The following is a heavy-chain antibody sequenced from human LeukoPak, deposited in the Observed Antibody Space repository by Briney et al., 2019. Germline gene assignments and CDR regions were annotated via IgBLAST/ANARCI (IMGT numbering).Heavy chain of an antibody. CDR2: ISSNGGST. D-gene: IGHD1-26*01. J-gene: IGHJ4*02. CDR1: GFTFRSYA. V-gene: IGHV3-64D*09. CDR3: VKSDNIVGANYFDY. Sequence: QPGGSLRLSCSASGFTFRSYAVHWVRQAPGKGLEYISSISSNGGSTYYADSVKGRFTISRDNSKNTLSLHMSSLKPEDTAVYYCVKSDNIVGANYFDYWGQGTLVTVSS.